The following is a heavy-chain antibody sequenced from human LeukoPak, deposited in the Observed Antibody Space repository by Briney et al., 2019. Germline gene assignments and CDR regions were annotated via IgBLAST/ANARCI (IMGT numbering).Heavy chain of an antibody. Sequence: GGSLRLSCAASGFTFSSYWMSWVRQAPGKGLEWVANIKQDGSEKYYVDSVKGRVTISRDNAKNSLYLQMNSLRAEDTAVYYCARGITMIVVVSPPIWGQGTMVTVSS. V-gene: IGHV3-7*04. CDR1: GFTFSSYW. CDR2: IKQDGSEK. CDR3: ARGITMIVVVSPPI. J-gene: IGHJ3*02. D-gene: IGHD3-22*01.